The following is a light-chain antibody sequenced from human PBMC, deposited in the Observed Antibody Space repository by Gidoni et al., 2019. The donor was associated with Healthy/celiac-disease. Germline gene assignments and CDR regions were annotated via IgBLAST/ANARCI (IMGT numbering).Light chain of an antibody. Sequence: DIQMTQSPSSLSASVGDRVTITCQASQDISNYLNWYQQKPGKAPKLLIYDASNLETGVPSRFSGSGSGTDFTFTISSLQPEDIATYYCQQYDNLPPGITFGPWDQSGYQT. CDR1: QDISNY. CDR3: QQYDNLPPGIT. CDR2: DAS. J-gene: IGKJ3*01. V-gene: IGKV1-33*01.